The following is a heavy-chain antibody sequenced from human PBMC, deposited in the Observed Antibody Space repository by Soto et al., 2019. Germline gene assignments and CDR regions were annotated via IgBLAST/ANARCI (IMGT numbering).Heavy chain of an antibody. CDR1: GFTFSSYG. CDR2: IWYDGSNK. Sequence: QVQLVESGGGVVQPGRSLRLSCAASGFTFSSYGMHWVRQAPGKGLEWVAVIWYDGSNKYYADSVKGRFTISRDNSKNTLYQQVNSLRAEDTAVCYCAREGTYGDWVRGYFDCWGQGTLVTVSS. V-gene: IGHV3-33*01. CDR3: AREGTYGDWVRGYFDC. J-gene: IGHJ4*02. D-gene: IGHD4-17*01.